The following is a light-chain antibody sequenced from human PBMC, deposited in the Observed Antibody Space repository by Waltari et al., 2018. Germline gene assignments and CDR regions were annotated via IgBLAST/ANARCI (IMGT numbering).Light chain of an antibody. CDR3: SSYTSSGTSVV. Sequence: QSALTQPPSVSGSPGQSVAISCTGASSDVGSYNRVSWYQQPPGTAPKRLIYDVNNRPSGVPDRFSGSKSGNTASLTISGLQAEDEADYYCSSYTSSGTSVVFGGGTKLTVL. J-gene: IGLJ2*01. CDR2: DVN. V-gene: IGLV2-18*02. CDR1: SSDVGSYNR.